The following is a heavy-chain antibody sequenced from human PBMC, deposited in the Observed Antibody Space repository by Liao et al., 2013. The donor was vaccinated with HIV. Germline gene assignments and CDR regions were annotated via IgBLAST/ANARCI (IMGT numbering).Heavy chain of an antibody. CDR3: ARGSSGYLYYYYYYYMDV. D-gene: IGHD3-22*01. CDR1: GGSISSGDYY. V-gene: IGHV4-30-4*01. CDR2: IYSSGST. J-gene: IGHJ6*03. Sequence: QVQLQESGPGLVKPSQTLSLTCTVSGGSISSGDYYWSWIRQPPGKGLEWIGYIYSSGSTYYNPSLKSRITISVDTSKNQFSLRLSSVTAADTAVYYCARGSSGYLYYYYYYYMDVWGKGTTVTVSS.